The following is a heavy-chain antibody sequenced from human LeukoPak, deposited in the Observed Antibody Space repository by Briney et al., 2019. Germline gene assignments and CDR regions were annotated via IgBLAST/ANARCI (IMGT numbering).Heavy chain of an antibody. J-gene: IGHJ5*02. V-gene: IGHV1-18*01. Sequence: ASVKVSCKASGYTFASYGVTWVRQAPGHGPEWMAWISVYSGNTEYAQKFQDRVTLTADTSTSTVYMELRSLRSDDTAVYYCARDGWSLGPWGQGTLVTVSS. CDR3: ARDGWSLGP. CDR1: GYTFASYG. CDR2: ISVYSGNT. D-gene: IGHD2-8*01.